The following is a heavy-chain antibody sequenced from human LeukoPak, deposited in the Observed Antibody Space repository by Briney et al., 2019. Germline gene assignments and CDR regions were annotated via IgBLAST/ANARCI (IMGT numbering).Heavy chain of an antibody. V-gene: IGHV1-18*04. CDR3: ARVYYGSGSYYDHFDY. J-gene: IGHJ4*02. Sequence: ASVKLSCTASGYTFTSYGISWVRQAPGQGLEWMGWISAYNGNTNNAQKLQGRVPMTTDTSTSTAYMELRLLRSDDTAVYYGARVYYGSGSYYDHFDYWGQGTLVTVSS. CDR1: GYTFTSYG. CDR2: ISAYNGNT. D-gene: IGHD3-10*01.